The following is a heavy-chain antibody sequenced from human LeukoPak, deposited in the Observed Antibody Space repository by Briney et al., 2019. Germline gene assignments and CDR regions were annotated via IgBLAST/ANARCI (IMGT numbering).Heavy chain of an antibody. Sequence: GRSLRLSCAASGLSFSTYSMNWVRQAPGKGLEWVSSISSSSIYRYYADSVKGRFTISRENSKNTLYLQMNSLRTEDTAVYYCAKDVAYTFDYWGQGTLVTVSS. D-gene: IGHD3-16*01. CDR2: ISSSSIYR. CDR3: AKDVAYTFDY. J-gene: IGHJ4*02. CDR1: GLSFSTYS. V-gene: IGHV3-21*01.